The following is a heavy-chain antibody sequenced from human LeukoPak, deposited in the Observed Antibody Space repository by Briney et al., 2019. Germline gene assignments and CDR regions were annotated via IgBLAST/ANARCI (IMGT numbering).Heavy chain of an antibody. CDR1: GFTFSSYA. J-gene: IGHJ6*03. Sequence: GGSLRLSCAASGFTFSSYAMSWVRQAPGKGLEWVSAISGSGGSTYYADSVKGRFTISRDNSKNTLYLQMNSLRAEDTAVYYCANGIHIDFWSDYHTPSYYYYLDVWGKGNTVTVSS. CDR3: ANGIHIDFWSDYHTPSYYYYLDV. D-gene: IGHD3-3*01. V-gene: IGHV3-23*01. CDR2: ISGSGGST.